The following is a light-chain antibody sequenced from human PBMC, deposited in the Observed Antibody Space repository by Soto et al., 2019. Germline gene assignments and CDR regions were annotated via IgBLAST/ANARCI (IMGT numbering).Light chain of an antibody. J-gene: IGLJ1*01. Sequence: QSVMTQPPSGSAAPGQRVTISFSGSSSNIGGNSVSLYQQLPGTAPKLLIYDDNKRPSGIPDRFSGSKSGTSATLGITGFQTGDEADYYCGSWDSSLSAYVFGTGTKVNVL. V-gene: IGLV1-51*01. CDR2: DDN. CDR3: GSWDSSLSAYV. CDR1: SSNIGGNS.